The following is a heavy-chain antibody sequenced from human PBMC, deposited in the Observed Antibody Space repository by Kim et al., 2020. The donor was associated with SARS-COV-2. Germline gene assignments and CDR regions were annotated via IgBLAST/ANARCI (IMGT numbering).Heavy chain of an antibody. CDR1: GGSISSYY. V-gene: IGHV4-4*07. Sequence: SETLSLTCTVSGGSISSYYWSWIRQPAGKGLEWIGRIYTSGSTNYNPSLKSRVTMSVDTSKNQFSLKLSSVTAADTAVYYCARLGMGYYDFWSNYPPVDAFDIWGQGTMVTVSS. CDR3: ARLGMGYYDFWSNYPPVDAFDI. J-gene: IGHJ3*02. D-gene: IGHD3-3*01. CDR2: IYTSGST.